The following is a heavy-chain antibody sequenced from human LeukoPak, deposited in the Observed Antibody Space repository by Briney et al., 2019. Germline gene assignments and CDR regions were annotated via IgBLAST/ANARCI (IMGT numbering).Heavy chain of an antibody. V-gene: IGHV4-39*07. CDR3: ARDTAFYRNWFDP. J-gene: IGHJ5*02. CDR2: IYYSGST. CDR1: GGSISSSSYY. Sequence: SETLSLTCTVSGGSISSSSYYWGWIRQPPGKGLEWIGSIYYSGSTYYNPSLKSRVTISIDTSKNQFSVKLNSVTAADTAVYYCARDTAFYRNWFDPWGQGTLVTVSS. D-gene: IGHD2-21*02.